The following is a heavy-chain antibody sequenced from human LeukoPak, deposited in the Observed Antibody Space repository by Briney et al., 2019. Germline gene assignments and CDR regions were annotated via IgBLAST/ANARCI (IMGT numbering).Heavy chain of an antibody. D-gene: IGHD7-27*01. J-gene: IGHJ4*02. CDR3: AIDPNWGTHS. CDR2: IGNNGGGI. CDR1: GFTFTSYS. V-gene: IGHV3-23*01. Sequence: GGSLRLSCAASGFTFTSYSMNWVRHPPGKRLEWVSIIGNNGGGIHYADSVKGRFTISRDNFKNALYLQMNSLRVEDTAVYYCAIDPNWGTHSWGQGVLVTVSS.